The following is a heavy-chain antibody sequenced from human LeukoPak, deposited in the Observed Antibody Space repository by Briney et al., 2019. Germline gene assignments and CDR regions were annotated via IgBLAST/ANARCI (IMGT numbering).Heavy chain of an antibody. V-gene: IGHV4-34*01. D-gene: IGHD2-2*01. J-gene: IGHJ6*02. CDR1: GGSFSGYY. CDR3: ARDRLGYCSSTSCPRGYYYYGMDV. CDR2: INHSGST. Sequence: PSETLSLTCAVYGGSFSGYYWSWIRQPPGKGLEWIGEINHSGSTNYNPSLKSRVTISVDTSKNQFSLKLSSVTAADTAVYYCARDRLGYCSSTSCPRGYYYYGMDVWGQGTTVTVSS.